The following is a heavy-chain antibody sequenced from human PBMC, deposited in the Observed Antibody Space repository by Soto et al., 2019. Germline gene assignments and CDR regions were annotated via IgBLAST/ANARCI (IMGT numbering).Heavy chain of an antibody. D-gene: IGHD3-22*01. Sequence: PGGSLRLSCTASGFTFSNYGIHWVRQAAGKGLEWVAVIWYDGRNKDYSDSVKGRFTISRDNSKNTAYLQMNSLRAEDTAVYYCARVLIDSSGFEYWGQGVRVTVSS. CDR1: GFTFSNYG. CDR3: ARVLIDSSGFEY. CDR2: IWYDGRNK. V-gene: IGHV3-33*01. J-gene: IGHJ4*02.